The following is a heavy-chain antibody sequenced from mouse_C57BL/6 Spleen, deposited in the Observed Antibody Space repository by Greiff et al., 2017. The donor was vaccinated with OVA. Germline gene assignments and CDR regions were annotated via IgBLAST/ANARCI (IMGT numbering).Heavy chain of an antibody. Sequence: VQLQQSGAELVRPGASVKLSCTASGFNIKDDYMHWVKQRPEQGLEWIGWIDPENGDTESASKFQGKATIPADPSSNTAYLQLSSLTSEDTAVYYCTTPYYYGSSYGGFDYWGQGTTLTVSS. J-gene: IGHJ2*01. V-gene: IGHV14-4*01. CDR3: TTPYYYGSSYGGFDY. CDR2: IDPENGDT. D-gene: IGHD1-1*01. CDR1: GFNIKDDY.